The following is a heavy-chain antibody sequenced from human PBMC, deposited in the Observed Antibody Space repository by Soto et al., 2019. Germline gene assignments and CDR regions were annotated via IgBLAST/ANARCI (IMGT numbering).Heavy chain of an antibody. J-gene: IGHJ4*02. D-gene: IGHD6-6*01. Sequence: QVQLQESGPGLVKPSQTLSLTCTVSGDSISSGGYFWNWIRQHPGKGLEWIGLIYYTGSTFYNPSLRSRVTFSVDTSKNHFSLKLTSVTAADTAVYFCARLSSSSSFYFWGQGTLVTVSS. CDR2: IYYTGST. CDR3: ARLSSSSSFYF. CDR1: GDSISSGGYF. V-gene: IGHV4-31*03.